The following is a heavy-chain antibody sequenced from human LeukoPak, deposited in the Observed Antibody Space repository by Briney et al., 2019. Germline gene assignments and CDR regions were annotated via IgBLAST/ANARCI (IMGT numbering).Heavy chain of an antibody. CDR3: ARVRVGRYNWFDP. CDR1: GGSFSGYY. CDR2: INHSGST. J-gene: IGHJ5*02. Sequence: SETLSLTCAVYGGSFSGYYWSWIRQPPGKGLEWIGEINHSGSTNYNPSLKSRVTISVDTSKNQFSLKLSSVAAADTAVYYCARVRVGRYNWFDPWAQGTLVTVSS. V-gene: IGHV4-34*01.